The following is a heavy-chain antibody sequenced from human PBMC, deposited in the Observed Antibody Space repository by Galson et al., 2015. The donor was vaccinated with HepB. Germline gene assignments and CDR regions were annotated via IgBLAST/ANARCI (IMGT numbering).Heavy chain of an antibody. CDR2: INAGNGNT. V-gene: IGHV1-3*01. J-gene: IGHJ6*02. Sequence: SVKVSCKASGYTFTSYAMHWVRQAPGQRLEWMGWINAGNGNTKYSQKFQGRVTITRDTSASTAYMELSSLRSEDTAVYYCARVGQILWFGELNVWGQGTTVTVSS. CDR1: GYTFTSYA. CDR3: ARVGQILWFGELNV. D-gene: IGHD3-10*01.